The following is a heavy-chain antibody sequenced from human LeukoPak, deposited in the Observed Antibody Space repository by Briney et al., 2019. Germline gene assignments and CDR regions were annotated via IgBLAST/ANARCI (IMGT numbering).Heavy chain of an antibody. CDR1: GVTVSSDY. CDR3: AVYYYGSGSQKRYYYYMDV. CDR2: IYSDSTT. V-gene: IGHV3-53*01. D-gene: IGHD3-10*01. J-gene: IGHJ6*03. Sequence: PGGSLRVSCAASGVTVSSDYMSRVRQAPGKGLECVSVIYSDSTTYYADSVKGRFTISRDKSKNTLYLQMNILRAEDTAVYYCAVYYYGSGSQKRYYYYMDVWGKGTTVTVSS.